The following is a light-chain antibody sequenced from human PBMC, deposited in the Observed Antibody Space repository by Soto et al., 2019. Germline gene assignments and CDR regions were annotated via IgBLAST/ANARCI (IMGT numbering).Light chain of an antibody. Sequence: DVQMSHSPSTLSGSVGDRVTITCRASQTISSWLAWYQQKPGKAPRLLIYAASSLQSGVPSRFSGSGSGTDSTLTISSLQPEDFATYYCQQANSFPITFGQVTRLAIK. CDR2: AAS. CDR3: QQANSFPIT. CDR1: QTISSW. V-gene: IGKV1-12*01. J-gene: IGKJ5*01.